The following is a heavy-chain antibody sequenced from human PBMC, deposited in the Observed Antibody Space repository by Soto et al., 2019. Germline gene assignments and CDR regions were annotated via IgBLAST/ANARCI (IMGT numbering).Heavy chain of an antibody. V-gene: IGHV3-30-3*01. Sequence: QVQLVESGGGVVQPGRSLRLSCAASGFTFSSYAMHWVHQAPGKGLERVAVISYDGSNKYYADSVKGRFTISRDNSKNTLYLQMNSLRAEDTAVYYCARDFDYWGQGTLVTVSS. CDR2: ISYDGSNK. CDR1: GFTFSSYA. CDR3: ARDFDY. J-gene: IGHJ4*02.